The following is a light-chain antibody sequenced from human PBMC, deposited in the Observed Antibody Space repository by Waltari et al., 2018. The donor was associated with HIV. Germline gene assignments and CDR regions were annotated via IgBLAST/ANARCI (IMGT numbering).Light chain of an antibody. CDR2: DVS. CDR1: SSYVGGYTY. Sequence: SALNQPASVFRSPGQSLTISRTGTSSYVGGYTYRSWYQQSPGKAPKLIIYDVSYRPSGVSNRFSGSKSGNTASLTISGLQAEDEADYYCSSYTSSSTLYGVFGGGTKLTVL. J-gene: IGLJ2*01. CDR3: SSYTSSSTLYGV. V-gene: IGLV2-14*01.